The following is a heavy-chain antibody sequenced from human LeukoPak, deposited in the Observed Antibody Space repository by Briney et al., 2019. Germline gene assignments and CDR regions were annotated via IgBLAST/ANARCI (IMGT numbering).Heavy chain of an antibody. V-gene: IGHV3-23*01. CDR2: IIGNGAST. CDR3: AQRNCSGNTFYPLDN. J-gene: IGHJ4*02. Sequence: GGSLRLSCAASGLTFSVAGMHWFRKAPGKGLEWVSAIIGNGASTYYTDSVKGRFPISRDNSKNTLYLQMNRLRAEDTAIYYCAQRNCSGNTFYPLDNWGQGTLVTVSS. CDR1: GLTFSVAG. D-gene: IGHD6-19*01.